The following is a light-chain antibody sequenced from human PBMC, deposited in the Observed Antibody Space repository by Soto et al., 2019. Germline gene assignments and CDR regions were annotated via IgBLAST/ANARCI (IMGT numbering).Light chain of an antibody. CDR2: WAS. CDR1: QSVLYSSNNKNY. J-gene: IGKJ2*01. Sequence: DIVMTQSPDSLAVSLGERATINCKSSQSVLYSSNNKNYLAWYQQKPGQPPKLHIYWASTRESGVPDRFSGSGSGTDFTLTISSLQAEDVAIYHCQQYYSSPYTFGQGTKLEIK. CDR3: QQYYSSPYT. V-gene: IGKV4-1*01.